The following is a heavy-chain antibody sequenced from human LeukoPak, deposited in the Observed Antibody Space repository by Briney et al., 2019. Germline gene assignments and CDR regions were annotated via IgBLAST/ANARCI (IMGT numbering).Heavy chain of an antibody. D-gene: IGHD2-21*02. CDR2: IYYSGST. CDR1: GGSFSGYY. Sequence: SETLSLTCAVYGGSFSGYYWSWIRQHPGKGLEWIGYIYYSGSTYYNPSLKSRVTISVDTSKNQFSLKLSSVTAADTAVYYCAREVAYCGGDCYNWFDPWGQGTLVTVSS. CDR3: AREVAYCGGDCYNWFDP. V-gene: IGHV4-31*11. J-gene: IGHJ5*02.